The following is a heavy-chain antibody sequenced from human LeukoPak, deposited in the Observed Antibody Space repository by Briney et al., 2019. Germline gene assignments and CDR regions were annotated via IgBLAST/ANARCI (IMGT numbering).Heavy chain of an antibody. V-gene: IGHV3-7*01. CDR2: IRQDESEK. CDR3: ARDRDGAFDI. D-gene: IGHD2-21*01. CDR1: GFTFSTSW. Sequence: GGSLRLSCAASGFTFSTSWMNWVRQAPGKGLEWVANIRQDESEKYYVDSVKGRFTISRDNAKNSLYLQMISLRAEDTAVYHCARDRDGAFDIWGQGTKVTVSS. J-gene: IGHJ3*02.